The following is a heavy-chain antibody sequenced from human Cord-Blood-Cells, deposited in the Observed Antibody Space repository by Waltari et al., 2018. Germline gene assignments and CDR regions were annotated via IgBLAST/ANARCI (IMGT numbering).Heavy chain of an antibody. Sequence: QVQLQQWGAGLLKPSETLSLTCAVYGGSFSGYYWSWIRQPPGKGLEWIGEINHSGSTNSNPSLTRRVTISVDTSKNQFSLKLSSVTAADTAVYYCACSEGYWGQGTLVTVSS. J-gene: IGHJ4*02. CDR1: GGSFSGYY. CDR2: INHSGST. V-gene: IGHV4-34*01. CDR3: ACSEGY.